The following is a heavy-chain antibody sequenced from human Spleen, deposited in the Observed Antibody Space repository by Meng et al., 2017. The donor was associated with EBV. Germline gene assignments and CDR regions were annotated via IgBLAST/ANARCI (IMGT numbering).Heavy chain of an antibody. CDR2: IDPNSGGT. CDR1: GYTFTGHY. D-gene: IGHD5-24*01. Sequence: QVPLGQSGAEVEKPGASVKVSCKASGYTFTGHYMHWVRQAPGQGLEWMGRIDPNSGGTNYAQKFQGRVTMTRDTSFSTAYMELSRLTSDDTAVYYCARGSRDAYVFDYWGQGTLVTVSS. V-gene: IGHV1-2*06. J-gene: IGHJ4*02. CDR3: ARGSRDAYVFDY.